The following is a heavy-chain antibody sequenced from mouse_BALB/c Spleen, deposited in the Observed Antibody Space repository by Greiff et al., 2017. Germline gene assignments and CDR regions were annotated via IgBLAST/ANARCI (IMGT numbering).Heavy chain of an antibody. J-gene: IGHJ2*01. CDR2: IDPENGDT. CDR3: NAVDGYYYLDY. CDR1: GFNIKDYY. V-gene: IGHV14-4*02. D-gene: IGHD2-3*01. Sequence: VQLQQSGAELVRSGASVKLSCTASGFNIKDYYMHWVKQRPEQGLEWIGWIDPENGDTEYAPKFQGKATMTADTSSNTAYLQLSSLTSEDTAVYYCNAVDGYYYLDYWGQGTTLTVSS.